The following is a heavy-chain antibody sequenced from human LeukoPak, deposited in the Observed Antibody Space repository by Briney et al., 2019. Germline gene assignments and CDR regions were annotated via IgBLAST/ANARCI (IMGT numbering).Heavy chain of an antibody. Sequence: GGSLRLSCAASGFTFNSYAMYWVRQAPGRGLEWISGIFGSGGSAHYADSVKGRFTTSRDNSKNTVFLQMNSLRAEDTAVYYCAKTTVGYSSGRYPGWPVDCWGQGTLVTVSS. CDR3: AKTTVGYSSGRYPGWPVDC. CDR2: IFGSGGSA. V-gene: IGHV3-23*01. D-gene: IGHD6-19*01. J-gene: IGHJ4*02. CDR1: GFTFNSYA.